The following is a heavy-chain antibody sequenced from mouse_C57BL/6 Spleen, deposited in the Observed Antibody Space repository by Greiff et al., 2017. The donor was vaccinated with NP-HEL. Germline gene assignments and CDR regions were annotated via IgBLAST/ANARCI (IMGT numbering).Heavy chain of an antibody. CDR2: ISDGGSYT. V-gene: IGHV5-4*01. Sequence: EVHLMESGGGLVKPGGSLKLSCAASGFTFSSYAMSWVRQTPEKRLEWVATISDGGSYTYYPDNVKGRFTISRDNAKNNLYLQMSHLKSEDTAMYYCARGPEYYGSSYGYFDVWGTGTTVTVSS. CDR1: GFTFSSYA. D-gene: IGHD1-1*01. J-gene: IGHJ1*03. CDR3: ARGPEYYGSSYGYFDV.